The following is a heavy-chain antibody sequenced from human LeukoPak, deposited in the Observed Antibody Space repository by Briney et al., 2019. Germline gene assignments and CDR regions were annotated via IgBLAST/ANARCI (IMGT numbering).Heavy chain of an antibody. CDR2: INHGGST. CDR1: GGSFSGYY. CDR3: ARGGLSSNYFDY. D-gene: IGHD4-11*01. Sequence: KPSETLSLTCAAYGGSFSGYYWTWFRQSPGKGLEWIGEINHGGSTKYHPSLKSRVATSVDTSKKQFYLKLSSVTAADTAVYYCARGGLSSNYFDYWGQGTLVTVSS. V-gene: IGHV4-34*01. J-gene: IGHJ4*02.